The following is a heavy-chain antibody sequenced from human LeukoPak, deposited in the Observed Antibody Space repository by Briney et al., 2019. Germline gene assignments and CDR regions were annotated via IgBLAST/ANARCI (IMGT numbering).Heavy chain of an antibody. Sequence: ASVKVSCKASGYTFTGYYMHWVRQAPRQGLEWMGWINPNSGGTNYAQKFQGRVTMTRDTSISTAYMELSRLRSDDTAVYYCASSPAGYYYGMDVWGQGTTVTVSS. J-gene: IGHJ6*02. CDR2: INPNSGGT. D-gene: IGHD6-13*01. CDR3: ASSPAGYYYGMDV. CDR1: GYTFTGYY. V-gene: IGHV1-2*02.